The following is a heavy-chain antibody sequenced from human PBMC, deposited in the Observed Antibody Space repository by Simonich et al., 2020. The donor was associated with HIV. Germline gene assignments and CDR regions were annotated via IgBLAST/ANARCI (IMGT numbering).Heavy chain of an antibody. V-gene: IGHV1-18*01. CDR1: GGPFSSYG. CDR2: ISADNGNT. D-gene: IGHD3-16*02. J-gene: IGHJ4*02. CDR3: ARDDRYGDYVDY. Sequence: QVQLVQSGAEVKKPGSSVKVSCRDSGGPFSSYGFSWVRQAPGQGLEWRGWISADNGNTNYEQKLQCRVTMTTDTSTSTAYMELRSLRSDDTAVYYCARDDRYGDYVDYWGQGTLVTVSS.